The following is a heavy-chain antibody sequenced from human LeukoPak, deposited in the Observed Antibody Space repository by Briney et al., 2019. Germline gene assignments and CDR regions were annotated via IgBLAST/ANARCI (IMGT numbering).Heavy chain of an antibody. V-gene: IGHV3-53*01. D-gene: IGHD3-16*01. J-gene: IGHJ5*02. CDR2: IYSIGST. CDR3: VRNSASLCSDR. Sequence: GGSLRLSCATSGFSFSSNFMSWVRQAPGKRLEWVSVIYSIGSTYYTDSVKGRFTISRDNSKSTVYLQMDSLRAEDTAVYYCVRNSASLCSDRWGQGTLVTVSS. CDR1: GFSFSSNF.